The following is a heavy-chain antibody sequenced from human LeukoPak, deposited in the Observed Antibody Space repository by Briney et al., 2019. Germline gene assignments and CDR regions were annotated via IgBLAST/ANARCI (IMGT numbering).Heavy chain of an antibody. Sequence: PSETLSLTCTVSGGSISSSYYYWGWIRQPPGKGLEWIGSIYYSGSTYYNPSLKSRVTISVDTSKNQFSLKLRSVTAADTAVYYCARDGSNWFDPWGQGTLVTVSS. D-gene: IGHD2-2*03. CDR2: IYYSGST. CDR1: GGSISSSYYY. V-gene: IGHV4-39*07. CDR3: ARDGSNWFDP. J-gene: IGHJ5*02.